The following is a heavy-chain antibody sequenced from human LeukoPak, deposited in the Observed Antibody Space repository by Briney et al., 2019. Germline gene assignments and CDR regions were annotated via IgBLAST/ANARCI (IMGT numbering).Heavy chain of an antibody. CDR1: GFTFSSYA. D-gene: IGHD3-22*01. CDR3: ARDAAPNYYDSSGYYDY. J-gene: IGHJ4*02. Sequence: GGSLRLSCAASGFTFSSYAMSWVRQAPGKGLEWVAVISYDGSNKYYADSVKGRFTISRDNSKNTLYLQMNSLRAEDTAVYYCARDAAPNYYDSSGYYDYWGQGTLVTVSS. CDR2: ISYDGSNK. V-gene: IGHV3-30*14.